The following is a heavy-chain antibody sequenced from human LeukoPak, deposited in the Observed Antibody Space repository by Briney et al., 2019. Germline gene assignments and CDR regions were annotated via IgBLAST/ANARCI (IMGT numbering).Heavy chain of an antibody. D-gene: IGHD2-21*02. CDR1: GFTVSSSY. CDR3: ARGYGYCGGVCYDY. J-gene: IGHJ4*02. Sequence: GGSLRLSCAASGFTVSSSYMSWVRQAPGKGLEWVSVVYTGGITYYADSVKGRFTISRDNSKNTLYLQMNSLRAEDTAVYYCARGYGYCGGVCYDYWGRGTLVTVSS. CDR2: VYTGGIT. V-gene: IGHV3-53*01.